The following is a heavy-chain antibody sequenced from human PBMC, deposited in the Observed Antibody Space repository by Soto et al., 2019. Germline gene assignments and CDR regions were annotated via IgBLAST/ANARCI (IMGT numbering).Heavy chain of an antibody. CDR1: GGTFSSYT. J-gene: IGHJ4*02. CDR3: TNNLLAYYGSGSAPFY. D-gene: IGHD3-10*01. Sequence: QVQLVQSGAEVKKPGSSVMLSCKASGGTFSSYTINWVRQAPGQGLEWMGGIIPIFNTVTYAQKFQGRVKITAEASTSTEYMEVSRLRSEDKAVYYCTNNLLAYYGSGSAPFYWGQGTLVNVSS. V-gene: IGHV1-69*01. CDR2: IIPIFNTV.